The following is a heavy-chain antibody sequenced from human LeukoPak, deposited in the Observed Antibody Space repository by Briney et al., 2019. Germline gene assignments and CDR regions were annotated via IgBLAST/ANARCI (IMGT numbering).Heavy chain of an antibody. CDR2: IYSGDTT. J-gene: IGHJ4*02. CDR3: ARDPGGAKFDY. D-gene: IGHD4/OR15-4a*01. Sequence: GGSLRLSCAVSGLAVSSSYMSWVRQAPGKGLEWVSVIYSGDTTAYADSVKGRFTISRDNSKNTLYLQSNSLRVEDTAVFYCARDPGGAKFDYWGQGALVTVSS. CDR1: GLAVSSSY. V-gene: IGHV3-53*01.